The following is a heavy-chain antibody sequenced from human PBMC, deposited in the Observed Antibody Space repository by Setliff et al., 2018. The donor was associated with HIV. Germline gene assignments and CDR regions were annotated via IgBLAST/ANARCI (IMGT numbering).Heavy chain of an antibody. CDR2: IYYSGST. V-gene: IGHV4-39*07. D-gene: IGHD2-15*01. Sequence: KPSETLSLTCTVSGGSISSSSYFWGWIRQPPGKGLEWIGIIYYSGSTYYNPSLRSRVTISVDKSKDQFSLKLSSVTAADTAVYYCARTETKAKGWHYYYYMDVWGKGTTVTVSS. CDR3: ARTETKAKGWHYYYYMDV. J-gene: IGHJ6*03. CDR1: GGSISSSSYF.